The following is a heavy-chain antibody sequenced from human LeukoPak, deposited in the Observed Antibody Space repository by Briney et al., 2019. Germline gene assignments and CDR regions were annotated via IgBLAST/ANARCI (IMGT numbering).Heavy chain of an antibody. CDR3: VVPNGGIVTAGDFEY. Sequence: PGGSLRLSCAASGFTFSSYAMSWVRQAPGKGLEWVSAISGSGGSTYYADSVKGRFTISRDNSKNTLYLEMNSLRAEDTAVYYCVVPNGGIVTAGDFEYWGQGTLVTVSS. CDR2: ISGSGGST. D-gene: IGHD6-13*01. CDR1: GFTFSSYA. V-gene: IGHV3-23*01. J-gene: IGHJ4*02.